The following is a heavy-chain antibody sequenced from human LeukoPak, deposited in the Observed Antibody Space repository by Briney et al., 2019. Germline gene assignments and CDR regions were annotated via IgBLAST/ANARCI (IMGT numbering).Heavy chain of an antibody. V-gene: IGHV3-21*01. D-gene: IGHD2-15*01. J-gene: IGHJ4*02. Sequence: GGSLRLSCAASGFTFSSYSMNWVRQAPGKGLEWVSSISSSSSYIYYADSVKGRFTISRDNAKNSLYLQMNSLRAEDTAVYYCARGRSFYLGYCSGGSCYDLDYWGQGTLVTVSS. CDR2: ISSSSSYI. CDR1: GFTFSSYS. CDR3: ARGRSFYLGYCSGGSCYDLDY.